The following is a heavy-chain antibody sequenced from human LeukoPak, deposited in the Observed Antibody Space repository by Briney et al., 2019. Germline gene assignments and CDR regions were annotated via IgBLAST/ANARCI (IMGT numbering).Heavy chain of an antibody. CDR3: ARDRGLASVVVTATLYYYYGMDV. CDR1: GYTFTSYA. D-gene: IGHD2-21*02. CDR2: INTNTGNP. J-gene: IGHJ6*02. Sequence: GASVKVSCKASGYTFTSYAMNWVRQAPGQGLEWMGWINTNTGNPTYAQGFTGRFVFSLDTSVSTAYLQISSLKAEDTAVYYCARDRGLASVVVTATLYYYYGMDVWGQGTTVTVSS. V-gene: IGHV7-4-1*02.